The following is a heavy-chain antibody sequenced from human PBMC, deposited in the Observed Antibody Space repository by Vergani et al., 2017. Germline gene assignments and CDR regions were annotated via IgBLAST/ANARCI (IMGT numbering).Heavy chain of an antibody. CDR3: ARSQQWQLGDGLDY. CDR2: IYWNDDK. Sequence: QITLKESGPTLVKPTQTLTLTCTFSGFSLSTSGVGVGWIRQPPGKALEWLALIYWNDDKRYSPSLKSRLTITKDTSKNQVVLTMTNMDPVDTATYYCARSQQWQLGDGLDYWGQGTLVTVSS. J-gene: IGHJ4*02. D-gene: IGHD6-19*01. V-gene: IGHV2-5*01. CDR1: GFSLSTSGVG.